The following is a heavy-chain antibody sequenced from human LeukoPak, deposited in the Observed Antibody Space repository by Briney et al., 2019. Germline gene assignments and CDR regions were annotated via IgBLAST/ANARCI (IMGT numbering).Heavy chain of an antibody. CDR2: IIPILGIA. D-gene: IGHD2-15*01. CDR3: ARENQAGGGSDY. V-gene: IGHV1-69*04. Sequence: SVKVSCKASGGTFSSYAISWVRQAPGQGLEWMGRIIPILGIANYAQKFQGRVTITADTSTSTAYMELSSLRSEDTAVYYCARENQAGGGSDYWGQGTLVTVSS. CDR1: GGTFSSYA. J-gene: IGHJ4*02.